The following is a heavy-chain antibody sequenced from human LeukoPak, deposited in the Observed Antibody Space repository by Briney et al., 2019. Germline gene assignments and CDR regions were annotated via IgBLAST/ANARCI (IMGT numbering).Heavy chain of an antibody. D-gene: IGHD3-22*01. V-gene: IGHV1-8*01. CDR1: GYTFTSYD. CDR3: ARDSGGYYYDSSGYYAYGMDV. CDR2: MNPNSGNT. Sequence: ASVKVSCKASGYTFTSYDINWVRQATGQGLEWMGWMNPNSGNTGYAQKFQGRVTMTRNTSISTAYMELSSLRSEDTAVYYCARDSGGYYYDSSGYYAYGMDVWGQGTTITVSS. J-gene: IGHJ6*02.